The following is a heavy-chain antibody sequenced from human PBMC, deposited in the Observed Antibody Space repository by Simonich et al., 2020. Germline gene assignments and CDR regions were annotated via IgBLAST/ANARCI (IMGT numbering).Heavy chain of an antibody. V-gene: IGHV3-49*04. D-gene: IGHD2-21*02. CDR2: SRSKAYGGTT. CDR1: GFTFGDYA. J-gene: IGHJ4*02. CDR3: TRVKEEVTAIRFDY. Sequence: EVQLVESGGGLVQPGRSLRLSCTASGFTFGDYAMSWVRQAPGKGMEWVGFSRSKAYGGTTEYAASGKGRFTISRDDSKSIAYLQMNSLKTEDTAVYYCTRVKEEVTAIRFDYWGQGTLVTVSS.